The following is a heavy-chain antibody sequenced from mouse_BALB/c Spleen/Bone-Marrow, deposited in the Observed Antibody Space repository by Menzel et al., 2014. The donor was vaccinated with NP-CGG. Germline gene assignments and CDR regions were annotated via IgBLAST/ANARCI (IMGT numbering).Heavy chain of an antibody. Sequence: ESGGGLVKPGGSLKLSCAASGFTFSDYYMYWVRQTPEKRLEWVATISDGGSYTVYPGSVKGRFTVSRDNAKNNLYLQMSSMKSEDTAMYFCARTYRPFALDYWGQGTSVTVSS. CDR2: ISDGGSYT. CDR3: ARTYRPFALDY. V-gene: IGHV5-4*02. J-gene: IGHJ4*01. CDR1: GFTFSDYY. D-gene: IGHD2-14*01.